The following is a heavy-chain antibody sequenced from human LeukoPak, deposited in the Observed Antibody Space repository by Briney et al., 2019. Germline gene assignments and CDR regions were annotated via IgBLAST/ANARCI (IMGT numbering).Heavy chain of an antibody. CDR2: ISGSGGNT. V-gene: IGHV3-23*01. CDR3: ARPDSSGYFRYGY. Sequence: GGSLRLSCAASGFTFSSYAMSWVRQAPGKGPEWVSTISGSGGNTYYAASVRGRFTISRDNSKNTLYLQMNSLRAEDTAVYYCARPDSSGYFRYGYWGQGTLVTVSS. D-gene: IGHD3-22*01. J-gene: IGHJ4*02. CDR1: GFTFSSYA.